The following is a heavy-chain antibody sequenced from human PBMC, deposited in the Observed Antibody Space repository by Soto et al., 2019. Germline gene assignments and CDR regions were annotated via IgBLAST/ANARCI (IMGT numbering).Heavy chain of an antibody. CDR1: GFTFGDYW. CDR2: IKKDGSEN. Sequence: GGSLRLSCAASGFTFGDYWMSWVRQAPGKGLEWVAHIKKDGSENYYVDSVTGRFTVSRDDTKNSLYLQMNSLRAEDTAVYYCAKLGSGYYTGLYFDYWGQGTLVTVSS. J-gene: IGHJ4*02. CDR3: AKLGSGYYTGLYFDY. V-gene: IGHV3-7*03. D-gene: IGHD3-3*01.